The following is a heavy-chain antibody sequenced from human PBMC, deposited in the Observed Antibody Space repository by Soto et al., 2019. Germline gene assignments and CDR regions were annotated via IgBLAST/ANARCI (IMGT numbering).Heavy chain of an antibody. V-gene: IGHV3-9*01. D-gene: IGHD1-20*01. Sequence: RLSWLSGVWIFFDRAIHLFRQAPGKGLEWVSGISWNSDTLEYADSVKGRFTISRDNARNSVYLQMKGLRPEETAVYYSARSFCSNVNCSIGYYFEQWGQGTLVNVYS. CDR3: ARSFCSNVNCSIGYYFEQ. J-gene: IGHJ4*02. CDR2: ISWNSDTL. CDR1: VWIFFDRA.